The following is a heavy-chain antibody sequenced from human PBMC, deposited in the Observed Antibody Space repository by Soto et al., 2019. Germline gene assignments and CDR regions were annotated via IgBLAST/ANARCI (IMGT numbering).Heavy chain of an antibody. CDR3: ARLRAIAARREPDY. CDR1: GGSISSSSYY. J-gene: IGHJ4*02. D-gene: IGHD6-6*01. V-gene: IGHV4-39*01. Sequence: SETLSLTCTVSGGSISSSSYYWGRIRQPPGKGLEWIGSIYYSGSTYYNPSLKSRVTISVDTSKNQFSLKLSSVTAADTAVYYCARLRAIAARREPDYWGQGTLVTVSS. CDR2: IYYSGST.